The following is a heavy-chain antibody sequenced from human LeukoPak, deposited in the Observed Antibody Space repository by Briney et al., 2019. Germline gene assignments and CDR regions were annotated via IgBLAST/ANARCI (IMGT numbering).Heavy chain of an antibody. D-gene: IGHD5-12*01. J-gene: IGHJ6*03. V-gene: IGHV4-34*01. CDR3: ARGKGLGGYYYYYYMDV. Sequence: SETLSLTCAVYGGSFSGCYWSWIRQPPGKGLEWIGEINHSGSTNYNPSLKSRVTISVDTSKNQFSLKLSSVTAADTAVYYCARGKGLGGYYYYYYMDVWGKGTTVTVSS. CDR2: INHSGST. CDR1: GGSFSGCY.